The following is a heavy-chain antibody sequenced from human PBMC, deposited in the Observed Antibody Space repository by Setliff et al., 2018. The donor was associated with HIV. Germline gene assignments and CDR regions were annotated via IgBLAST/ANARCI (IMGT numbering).Heavy chain of an antibody. V-gene: IGHV3-7*01. CDR2: IKQDGSQK. D-gene: IGHD6-19*01. Sequence: PGGSLRLSCAASGFTFSSYWMSWVRQAPGKGLEWVANIKQDGSQKYYVDSVKGRFTISRDDAKNSLYLQMNSLRAEDTAVYYCARMISPRPNRYSSGWFDYWGQGTLVTVSS. CDR1: GFTFSSYW. CDR3: ARMISPRPNRYSSGWFDY. J-gene: IGHJ5*01.